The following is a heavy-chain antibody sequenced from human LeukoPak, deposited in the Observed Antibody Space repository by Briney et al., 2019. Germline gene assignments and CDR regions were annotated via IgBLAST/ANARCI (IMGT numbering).Heavy chain of an antibody. D-gene: IGHD3-9*01. Sequence: SVKVSCKASGGTFSSYAISWVRQAPGQGLEWMGGIIPIFGTANYAQKFQGRVTITADESTSTAYMELSSLRSEDTAVYYCVRAPTYDILTGWPNNWFDPWGQGPLVTVSP. CDR1: GGTFSSYA. V-gene: IGHV1-69*13. CDR2: IIPIFGTA. CDR3: VRAPTYDILTGWPNNWFDP. J-gene: IGHJ5*02.